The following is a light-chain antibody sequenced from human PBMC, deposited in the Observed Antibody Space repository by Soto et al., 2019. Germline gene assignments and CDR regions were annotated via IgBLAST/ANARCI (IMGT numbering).Light chain of an antibody. CDR1: SGDVGGYHS. CDR2: EVS. CDR3: SSYAPSSTVV. V-gene: IGLV2-14*01. J-gene: IGLJ3*02. Sequence: QSALTQPASVSGSPGQSITISGTGTSGDVGGYHSVAWYQQHPGKAPKLILYEVSNRPAGVPNRFSGSTSGNTASLTISGLQAEDEADYYCSSYAPSSTVVLGGRTKLTVL.